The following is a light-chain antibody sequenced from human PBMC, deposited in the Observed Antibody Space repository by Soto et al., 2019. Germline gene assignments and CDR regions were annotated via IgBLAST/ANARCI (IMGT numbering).Light chain of an antibody. V-gene: IGLV2-14*01. J-gene: IGLJ2*01. Sequence: QSVLTQPASVSGSLGQSITISCTGTSSDIGAYNYVSWYQQHPGKAPKLIIYEVSYRPSGVSNRFSASKSANTASLTISGLQAEDEADYYSNSFASSNSLIFGGGTKLTVL. CDR1: SSDIGAYNY. CDR2: EVS. CDR3: NSFASSNSLI.